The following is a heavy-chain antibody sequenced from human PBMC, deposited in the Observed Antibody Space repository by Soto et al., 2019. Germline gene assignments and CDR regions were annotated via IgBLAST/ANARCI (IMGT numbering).Heavy chain of an antibody. CDR1: GFTFSSYA. CDR3: ARDGICSSTSCYAGY. J-gene: IGHJ4*02. Sequence: PGGSLRLSCASSGFTFSSYAMHLVRQAPGKGLEWVAVISYDGSNKYYADSVKGRFTISRDNSKNTLYLQMNSLRAEDTAVYYCARDGICSSTSCYAGYWGQGTLVTVSS. CDR2: ISYDGSNK. V-gene: IGHV3-30-3*01. D-gene: IGHD2-2*01.